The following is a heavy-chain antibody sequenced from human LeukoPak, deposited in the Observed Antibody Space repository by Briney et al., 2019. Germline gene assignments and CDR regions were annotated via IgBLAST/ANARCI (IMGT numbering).Heavy chain of an antibody. D-gene: IGHD2-15*01. Sequence: PSETLSLTCAVYGGSFSGYYWSWIRQPPGKGLEWIGEINHSGSTNYNPSLKSRVTISVDTSKNQFSLKLSSVTAADTAVYYCAGTMGYLVLRPQFARYCSGGSCAGGFDYWGQGTLVTVSS. V-gene: IGHV4-34*01. CDR1: GGSFSGYY. CDR3: AGTMGYLVLRPQFARYCSGGSCAGGFDY. J-gene: IGHJ4*02. CDR2: INHSGST.